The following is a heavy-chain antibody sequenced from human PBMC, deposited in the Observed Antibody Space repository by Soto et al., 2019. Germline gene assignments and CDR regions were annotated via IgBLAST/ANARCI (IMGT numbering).Heavy chain of an antibody. Sequence: SETLSLTCAVSGDSVSSSDFYWTWIRQPPGKPLEWIGYVYSTGTTNYSPSLKSRVDMSVDTSENQFSLKVRSVTAADAAVYFCARVSKGFVPKGEKSGDRYPMDVWGRGTTINDSS. D-gene: IGHD2-8*01. CDR2: VYSTGTT. J-gene: IGHJ6*02. CDR1: GDSVSSSDFY. V-gene: IGHV4-61*08. CDR3: ARVSKGFVPKGEKSGDRYPMDV.